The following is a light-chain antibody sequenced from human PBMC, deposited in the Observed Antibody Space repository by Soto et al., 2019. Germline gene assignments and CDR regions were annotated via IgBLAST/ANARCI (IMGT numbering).Light chain of an antibody. V-gene: IGKV3-20*01. CDR2: GAS. Sequence: EIVLTQSPGTLSLSPGERATLSCRASQSVSSSYLAWYQQKPGQAPRLLIYGASSRATGIPDRFSGSGSGTDFTLTISRLEPEHFAVYYCQQYGSSPRTFGQGTKLEIK. J-gene: IGKJ2*01. CDR3: QQYGSSPRT. CDR1: QSVSSSY.